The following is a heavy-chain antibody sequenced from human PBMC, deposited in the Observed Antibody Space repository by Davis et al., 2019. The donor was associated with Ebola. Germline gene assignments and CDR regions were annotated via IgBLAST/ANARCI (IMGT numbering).Heavy chain of an antibody. Sequence: GESLKISCAASGFTFNIFDMHWVRQAPGKGLEWVANIKEDGSEKYYVDSVKGRFTISRDNAKNSLYLQMNSLRAEDTAVYYCARAPIVVGLVDYWGQGTLVTVSS. CDR1: GFTFNIFD. D-gene: IGHD3-22*01. CDR2: IKEDGSEK. J-gene: IGHJ4*02. V-gene: IGHV3-7*01. CDR3: ARAPIVVGLVDY.